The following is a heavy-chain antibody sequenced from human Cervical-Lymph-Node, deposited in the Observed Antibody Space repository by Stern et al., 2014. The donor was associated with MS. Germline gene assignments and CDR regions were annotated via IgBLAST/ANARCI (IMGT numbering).Heavy chain of an antibody. D-gene: IGHD5-18*01. J-gene: IGHJ4*02. V-gene: IGHV4-61*02. Sequence: QVQLQESGPGLVKPSQTLSLTCIVSGGSISSGSFYWNWIRPPAGKGLEWIGRIYSSGSTNYNPYLKSRVTISGDTYQNQFSLKMISMAAADTAVYYCARETGGYTYGDTDFFDYWGQGALVTVSS. CDR1: GGSISSGSFY. CDR3: ARETGGYTYGDTDFFDY. CDR2: IYSSGST.